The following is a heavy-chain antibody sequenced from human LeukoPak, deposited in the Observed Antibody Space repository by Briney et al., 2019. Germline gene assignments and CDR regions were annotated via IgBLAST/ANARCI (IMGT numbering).Heavy chain of an antibody. CDR3: AKDRRDGSNYFDY. CDR1: GFTFDDYA. Sequence: GGSLRLSCAASGFTFDDYAMHWVRQAPGKGLEWVSGISWNSGSIGYADSVKGRFTISRDNAKNSLYLQMNSLRAEDTALYYCAKDRRDGSNYFDYWGQGTLVTVSS. D-gene: IGHD3-10*01. J-gene: IGHJ4*02. V-gene: IGHV3-9*01. CDR2: ISWNSGSI.